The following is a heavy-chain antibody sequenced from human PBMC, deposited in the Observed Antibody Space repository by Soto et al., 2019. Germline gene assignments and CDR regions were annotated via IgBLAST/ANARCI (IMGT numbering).Heavy chain of an antibody. D-gene: IGHD5-18*01. CDR3: AKVQTWIQTTLDD. CDR2: ITGSGGST. Sequence: EVQLLESGGGLVQPGGSLRLSCAASGFTFSSYAMSWVRQAPGKGLEWVSTITGSGGSTYYADSVKGRFTISRDNSRNTLYLQMNSLRAEDTAVYYCAKVQTWIQTTLDDWGQGTLVTVSS. CDR1: GFTFSSYA. J-gene: IGHJ4*02. V-gene: IGHV3-23*01.